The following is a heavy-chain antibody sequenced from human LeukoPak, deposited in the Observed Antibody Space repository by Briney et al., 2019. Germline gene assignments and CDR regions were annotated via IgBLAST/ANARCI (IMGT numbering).Heavy chain of an antibody. CDR3: ARRNRGLVDY. CDR1: GGSSSRGDVY. J-gene: IGHJ4*02. D-gene: IGHD7-27*01. CDR2: IFYSGST. Sequence: SETLSLTCTVSGGSSSRGDVYWRWIRQPPGKGLEWLGYIFYSGSTYYNPSLEIRVTISVDTSKNQFSLKLSSVTAADTAVYYCARRNRGLVDYWGQGTLVTVSS. V-gene: IGHV4-30-4*02.